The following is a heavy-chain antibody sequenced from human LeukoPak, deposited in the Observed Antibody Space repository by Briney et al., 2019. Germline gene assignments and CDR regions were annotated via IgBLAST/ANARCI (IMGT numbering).Heavy chain of an antibody. J-gene: IGHJ6*02. CDR1: GFSFSDYY. Sequence: GGSLRLSCAASGFSFSDYYMSWIRQAPGKGLEWISYINPSGSAIYYADSVKGRFTISRDNAKNSLYLHMNSLRAEDTAVYYSAGEEVLLGPPTFSYGLDVWGQGTTVTVSS. CDR3: AGEEVLLGPPTFSYGLDV. D-gene: IGHD3-16*01. V-gene: IGHV3-11*01. CDR2: INPSGSAI.